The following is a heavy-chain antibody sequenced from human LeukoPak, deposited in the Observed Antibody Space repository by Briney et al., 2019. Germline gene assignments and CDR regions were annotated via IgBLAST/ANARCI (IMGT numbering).Heavy chain of an antibody. V-gene: IGHV3-21*04. CDR1: GFTFCSYS. J-gene: IGHJ4*02. Sequence: GGSLRLSCAASGFTFCSYSMNWGRQAPGQGLEGGSSFSSSSSYIYYADSVKGRFTISCDYARGSLYLQMNNLRTEDTALSYCAKEEAQGYYASGSLVLWVQGTLITVSA. CDR2: FSSSSSYI. CDR3: AKEEAQGYYASGSLVL. D-gene: IGHD3-10*01.